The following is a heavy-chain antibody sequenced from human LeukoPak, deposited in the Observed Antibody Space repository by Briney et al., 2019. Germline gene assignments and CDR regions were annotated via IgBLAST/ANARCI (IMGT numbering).Heavy chain of an antibody. D-gene: IGHD7-27*01. CDR2: IGASGGST. Sequence: GGSLRLSCATSGFTFSSYAMSWVRQAPGKGLEWVSGIGASGGSTYYADSVKGRFTISRDNAKNTLYLQMNSLRADDTAVYYCVRGLGDYWGQGTLVTVSS. CDR3: VRGLGDY. J-gene: IGHJ4*02. CDR1: GFTFSSYA. V-gene: IGHV3-23*01.